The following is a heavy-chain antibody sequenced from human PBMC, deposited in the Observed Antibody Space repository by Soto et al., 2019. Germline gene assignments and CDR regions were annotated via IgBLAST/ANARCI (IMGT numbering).Heavy chain of an antibody. D-gene: IGHD2-2*01. V-gene: IGHV1-69*06. CDR1: GGTFSSYA. Sequence: QVQLVQSGAEVKKPGSSVKVSCKASGGTFSSYAISWVRQAPGQGLEWMGGIIPIFGTANYAQKFQGRVTITADKSTSTAYMELSSRRSEDTAVYYCARAVPLRQHYYYYGMDVWGQGTTVTVSS. CDR2: IIPIFGTA. J-gene: IGHJ6*02. CDR3: ARAVPLRQHYYYYGMDV.